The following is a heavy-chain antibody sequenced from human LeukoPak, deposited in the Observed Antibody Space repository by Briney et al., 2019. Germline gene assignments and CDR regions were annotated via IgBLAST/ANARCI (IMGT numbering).Heavy chain of an antibody. CDR3: AKPPNSDAFDI. V-gene: IGHV3-30*18. J-gene: IGHJ3*02. CDR1: GFTFSSYG. Sequence: PGGSLRLSCAASGFTFSSYGLHGVRPAPGKGLEWVAVISYDGSNKYYADSVKGRFTISRDNSKNTLYLQMNSLRAEDTAVYYCAKPPNSDAFDIWGQGTMVTVSS. D-gene: IGHD1-7*01. CDR2: ISYDGSNK.